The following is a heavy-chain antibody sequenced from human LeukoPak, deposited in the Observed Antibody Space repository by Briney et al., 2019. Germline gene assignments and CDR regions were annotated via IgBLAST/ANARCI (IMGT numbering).Heavy chain of an antibody. Sequence: GGSLRLSCAASGFTFSSYEMNWVRQAPGKGLEWVSYISSSGSTIYYADSVKGRFTISRDNAKNSLYLQMNSLGPEDTAVYYCARDPYSGNYGNYYYHYMDVWGKGTTVTISS. J-gene: IGHJ6*03. D-gene: IGHD1-26*01. CDR3: ARDPYSGNYGNYYYHYMDV. V-gene: IGHV3-48*03. CDR1: GFTFSSYE. CDR2: ISSSGSTI.